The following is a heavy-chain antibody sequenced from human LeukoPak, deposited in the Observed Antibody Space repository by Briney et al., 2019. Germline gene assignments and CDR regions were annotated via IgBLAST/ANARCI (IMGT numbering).Heavy chain of an antibody. Sequence: ASVKVSCKASAYTFTGYFIHWVRQAPGQGLEWPGWINPNSGDTKYSRKYQGRVTMTRDTSISTAYMEVTRLRSDDTAVYYCATSGSYSPKFDYWGQGTSVTVS. V-gene: IGHV1-2*02. CDR3: ATSGSYSPKFDY. CDR1: AYTFTGYF. J-gene: IGHJ4*02. D-gene: IGHD3-10*01. CDR2: INPNSGDT.